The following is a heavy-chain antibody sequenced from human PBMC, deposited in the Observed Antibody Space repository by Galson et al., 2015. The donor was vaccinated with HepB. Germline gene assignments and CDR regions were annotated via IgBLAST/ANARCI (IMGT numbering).Heavy chain of an antibody. Sequence: SLRLSCAASGFSFSRYWMHWVRQAPGKGLVWVSRIHSDGSSTSYADSVKGRFTISRDNAKNTLYLQMNSLRVEDTAVYYCASSIYYYDSFDYWGQGTLVTVSS. CDR2: IHSDGSST. D-gene: IGHD3-22*01. V-gene: IGHV3-74*01. CDR1: GFSFSRYW. J-gene: IGHJ4*02. CDR3: ASSIYYYDSFDY.